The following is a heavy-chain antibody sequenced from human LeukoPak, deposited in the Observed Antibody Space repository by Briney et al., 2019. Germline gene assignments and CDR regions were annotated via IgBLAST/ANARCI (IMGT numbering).Heavy chain of an antibody. V-gene: IGHV3-21*01. CDR3: AGDPSELPVLEPRGFDP. D-gene: IGHD1-1*01. CDR2: ISSSSSYI. CDR1: GFTFSSYS. J-gene: IGHJ5*02. Sequence: GGSLRLSCAASGFTFSSYSMNWVRQAPGKGLEWVSSISSSSSYIYYADSVKGRLTISRDNAKNSLYLQMNSLRAEDTAVYYCAGDPSELPVLEPRGFDPWGQGTLVTVSS.